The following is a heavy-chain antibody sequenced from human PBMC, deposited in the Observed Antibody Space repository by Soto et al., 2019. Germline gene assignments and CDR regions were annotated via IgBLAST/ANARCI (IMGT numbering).Heavy chain of an antibody. D-gene: IGHD2-15*01. J-gene: IGHJ4*02. V-gene: IGHV3-33*06. Sequence: LSLTCAVSGGSISSSNWWSWVRQAPGKGLEWVSVIWYDGSNTYQAESVKGRFTMSRDNSKNTLYLQMNSLRADDTAVYYCAKDLETSGSDYWGQGTLVTVSS. CDR1: GGSISSSNW. CDR2: IWYDGSNT. CDR3: AKDLETSGSDY.